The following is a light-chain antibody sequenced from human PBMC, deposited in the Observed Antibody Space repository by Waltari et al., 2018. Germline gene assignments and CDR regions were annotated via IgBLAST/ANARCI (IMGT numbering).Light chain of an antibody. CDR1: ARDVGGFRF. CDR3: CSFSGANNVL. J-gene: IGLJ2*01. Sequence: QSALTQPPSASGSPGHSVTISCTVTARDVGGFRFVSWYQQHPGKAPRLIIYDVIKQPSGVPDRFSGSKSGNTASLTVSGLQPEDEADYFCCSFSGANNVLFGGGTKLTVL. V-gene: IGLV2-8*01. CDR2: DVI.